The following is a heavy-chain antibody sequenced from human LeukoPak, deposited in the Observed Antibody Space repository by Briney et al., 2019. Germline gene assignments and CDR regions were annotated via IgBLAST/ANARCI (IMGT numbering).Heavy chain of an antibody. V-gene: IGHV1-2*02. Sequence: GASVEVSCKASGYTFRGNYIHWLRQAPGQGLEWMGWIDANNGDTKSAQKFQARVTMRRDTSISTAYMDLSSLSPDDAAVYYCARAPSSVTLYFFDYWGQGTLVTVSS. J-gene: IGHJ4*02. D-gene: IGHD4-11*01. CDR2: IDANNGDT. CDR1: GYTFRGNY. CDR3: ARAPSSVTLYFFDY.